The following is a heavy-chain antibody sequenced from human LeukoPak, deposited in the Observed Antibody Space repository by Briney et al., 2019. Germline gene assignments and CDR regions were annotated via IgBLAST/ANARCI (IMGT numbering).Heavy chain of an antibody. CDR2: IYGGGAA. J-gene: IGHJ4*02. CDR1: GINVSTNY. V-gene: IGHV3-66*02. D-gene: IGHD6-13*01. CDR3: VSSTGQQLIPYDY. Sequence: GGSLRLSCAASGINVSTNYMTWIRQAPGKGLEWVSLIYGGGAAYYAESVRGRFIISRENSKNTLLLQMNSLRAEDTAVYYCVSSTGQQLIPYDYWGQGTHVAVSS.